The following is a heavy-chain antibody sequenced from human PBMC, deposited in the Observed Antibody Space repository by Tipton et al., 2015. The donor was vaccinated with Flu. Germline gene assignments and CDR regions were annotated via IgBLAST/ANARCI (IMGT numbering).Heavy chain of an antibody. D-gene: IGHD3-10*01. CDR3: AREVGVIKSFDS. V-gene: IGHV1-3*01. J-gene: IGHJ4*02. CDR2: INAGNGNT. Sequence: QLVQSGAEVKKPGASVKVSCKASGYTFIFSAIHWVRQAPGQRLEWMGWINAGNGNTKYSQKFQGRIIITRDTSANTVYMDLSSLRSEDTAVYYCAREVGVIKSFDSWGQGTLVTVSS. CDR1: GYTFIFSA.